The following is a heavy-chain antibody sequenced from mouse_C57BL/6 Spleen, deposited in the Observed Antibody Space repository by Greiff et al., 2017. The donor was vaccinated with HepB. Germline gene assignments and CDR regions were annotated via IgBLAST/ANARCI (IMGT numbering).Heavy chain of an antibody. J-gene: IGHJ1*03. D-gene: IGHD1-1*01. CDR1: GYTFTSYW. CDR2: IDPSDSYT. CDR3: ARPPTVVAENWYFDV. V-gene: IGHV1-59*01. Sequence: QVQLQQPGAELVRPGTSVKLSCKASGYTFTSYWMHWVKQRPGQGLEWIGVIDPSDSYTNYNQKFKGKATLTVDTSSSTAYMQLSSLTSEDSAVYYSARPPTVVAENWYFDVWGTGTTLTVSS.